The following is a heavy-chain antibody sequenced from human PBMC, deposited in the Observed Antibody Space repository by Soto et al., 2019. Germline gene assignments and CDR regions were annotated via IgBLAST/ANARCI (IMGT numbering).Heavy chain of an antibody. CDR3: ARGLATVTPRYYSYYYMDV. D-gene: IGHD4-4*01. CDR2: INHSGST. Sequence: PSETLSLTCAVYGGSFSGYYWSWIRQPPGKGLEWIGEINHSGSTNYNPSLKSRVTISVDTSKNQFSLKLSSVTAADTAVYYCARGLATVTPRYYSYYYMDVWGKGTTVTVSS. CDR1: GGSFSGYY. J-gene: IGHJ6*03. V-gene: IGHV4-34*01.